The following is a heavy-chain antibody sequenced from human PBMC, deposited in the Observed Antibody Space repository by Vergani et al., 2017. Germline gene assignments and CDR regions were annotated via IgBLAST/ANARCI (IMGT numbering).Heavy chain of an antibody. CDR2: IYYSGST. CDR1: GGSISSYY. Sequence: QVQLQESGPGLVKPSETLSLTCTVSGGSISSYYWSWIRQPPGKGLEWIGYIYYSGSTNYNPSLKSRVTISVDTSKNHFSLKLSSVTAADTAVYYCARIRGAQYGMDVWGQGTTVTVSS. V-gene: IGHV4-59*08. J-gene: IGHJ6*02. D-gene: IGHD1-26*01. CDR3: ARIRGAQYGMDV.